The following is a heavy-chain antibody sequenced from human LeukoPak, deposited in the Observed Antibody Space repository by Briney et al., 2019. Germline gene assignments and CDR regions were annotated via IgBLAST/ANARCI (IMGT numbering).Heavy chain of an antibody. V-gene: IGHV3-21*01. CDR3: ARVATGYYFDY. CDR2: ISSSSSYR. Sequence: GGSLRLSCTGSGFTFSSYSMNWVRQAPGKGLEWVSSISSSSSYRYYEESVKGRFTISRDNAKNSLYLQMNSLRAEDTAVYYCARVATGYYFDYWGQGTLVTVSS. J-gene: IGHJ4*02. D-gene: IGHD3-10*01. CDR1: GFTFSSYS.